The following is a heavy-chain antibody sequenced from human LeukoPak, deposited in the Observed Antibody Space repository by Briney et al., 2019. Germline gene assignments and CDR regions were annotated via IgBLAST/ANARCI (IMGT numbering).Heavy chain of an antibody. CDR1: GGSISSYY. V-gene: IGHV4-4*07. CDR2: IYSGGRT. CDR3: ARDGGPTYHYYYMDV. D-gene: IGHD3-3*01. J-gene: IGHJ6*03. Sequence: SETLSLACNVSGGSISSYYWSWIRQPAGMGLEWIGRIYSGGRTIYSPSLQSRVTMSLDTSKNQFSLKVSSVTAADTAVYYCARDGGPTYHYYYMDVWGKGTTVTISS.